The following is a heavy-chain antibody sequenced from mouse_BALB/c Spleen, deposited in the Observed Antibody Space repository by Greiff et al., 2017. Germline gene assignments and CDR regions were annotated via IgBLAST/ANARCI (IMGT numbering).Heavy chain of an antibody. CDR3: ARRDWDDYAMDY. J-gene: IGHJ4*01. CDR1: GFAFSSYD. Sequence: EVQVVESGGGLVKPGGSLKLSCAASGFAFSSYDMSWVRQTPEKRLEWVAYISSGGGSTYYPDTVKGRFTISRDNAKNTLYLQMSSLKSEDTAMYYCARRDWDDYAMDYWGQGTSVTVSS. V-gene: IGHV5-12-1*01. CDR2: ISSGGGST. D-gene: IGHD4-1*01.